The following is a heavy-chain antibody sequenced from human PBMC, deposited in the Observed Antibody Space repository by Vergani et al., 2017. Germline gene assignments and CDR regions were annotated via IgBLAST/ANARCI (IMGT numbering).Heavy chain of an antibody. CDR3: ARGIAAATPFDY. V-gene: IGHV1-69*04. J-gene: IGHJ4*02. D-gene: IGHD6-13*01. CDR2: IIPILGIA. CDR1: GGTFSSYA. Sequence: QVQLVQSGAEVKKPGSSVKVSCKASGGTFSSYAISWVRQAPGQGLEWMGRIIPILGIANYAQKFQGRVTITADKSTSTAYMELSSLRSEDTAVYYCARGIAAATPFDYWGQGTLVTVSP.